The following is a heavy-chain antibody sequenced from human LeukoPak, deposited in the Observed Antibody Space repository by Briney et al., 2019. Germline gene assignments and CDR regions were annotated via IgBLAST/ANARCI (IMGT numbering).Heavy chain of an antibody. CDR1: GFTFSDYN. V-gene: IGHV3-11*01. D-gene: IGHD6-6*01. CDR3: ARDGQLVHDFGDY. CDR2: ISRSGSTR. Sequence: GGSLRLSCAASGFTFSDYNMRWIRQAPGKGLEWVSSISRSGSTRYYADSVKGRFTISRDNAKNSLFLQMNSLRAEDTAVYYCARDGQLVHDFGDYWGQGTLVTVSS. J-gene: IGHJ4*02.